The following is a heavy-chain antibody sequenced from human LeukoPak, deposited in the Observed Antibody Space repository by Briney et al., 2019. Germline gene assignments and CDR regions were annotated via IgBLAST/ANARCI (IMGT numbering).Heavy chain of an antibody. J-gene: IGHJ4*02. CDR2: ISAYNGNT. CDR3: ARAYYDILSADY. CDR1: GYTFTSYG. V-gene: IGHV1-18*01. Sequence: ASVKVSCKASGYTFTSYGISWVRQAPGQGLEWMGWISAYNGNTNYAQKVQGRVTMTTDTSTSTAYMELRSLRSDDTAVYYCARAYYDILSADYWGQGTLVTVSS. D-gene: IGHD3-9*01.